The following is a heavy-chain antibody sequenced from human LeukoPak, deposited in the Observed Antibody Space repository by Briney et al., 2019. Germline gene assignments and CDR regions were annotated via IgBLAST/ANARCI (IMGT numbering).Heavy chain of an antibody. J-gene: IGHJ3*01. CDR1: GFTFSNYW. Sequence: GGSLRLSCAASGFTFSNYWMSWVRQAPGKGLEWVANIKEDGSEKYYVDSVKGRFTISRDNARNSLYLQMNSLRAEDTAVYYCASGRQLGYWGQGTMVTVSS. CDR3: ASGRQLGY. CDR2: IKEDGSEK. V-gene: IGHV3-7*01. D-gene: IGHD6-13*01.